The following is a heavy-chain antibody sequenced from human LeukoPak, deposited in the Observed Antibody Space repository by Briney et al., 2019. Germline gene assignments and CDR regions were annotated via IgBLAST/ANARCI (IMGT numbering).Heavy chain of an antibody. J-gene: IGHJ4*02. CDR3: ARDSLPYYDSSGYRLIPFDY. Sequence: PGGSLRLSCAASGFTFSSYGMHWVRQAPGKGLEWVAVMWYYGSNKYYADSVKGRFTISRDNSKNTLYLQMNSLRAEDTAVYYCARDSLPYYDSSGYRLIPFDYWGQGTLVTVSS. CDR2: MWYYGSNK. CDR1: GFTFSSYG. D-gene: IGHD3-22*01. V-gene: IGHV3-33*01.